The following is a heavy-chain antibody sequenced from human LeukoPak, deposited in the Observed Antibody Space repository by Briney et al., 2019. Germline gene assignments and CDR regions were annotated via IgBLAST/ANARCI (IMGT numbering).Heavy chain of an antibody. CDR3: ARAHDYGDYFDY. CDR2: ISAYNGNT. D-gene: IGHD4-17*01. CDR1: GYTFTSYG. Sequence: ASAKVSCKASGYTFTSYGISWVRQAPGQGLEWMGWISAYNGNTNYAQKLQGRVTMTTDTSTSTAYMELRSLRPDDRAVYYCARAHDYGDYFDYWGQGTLVTVSS. V-gene: IGHV1-18*01. J-gene: IGHJ4*02.